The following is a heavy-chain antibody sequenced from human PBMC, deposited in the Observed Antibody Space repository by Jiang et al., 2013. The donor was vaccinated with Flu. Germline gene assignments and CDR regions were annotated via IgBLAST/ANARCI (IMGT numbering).Heavy chain of an antibody. CDR2: IFHSGTT. V-gene: IGHV4-4*02. J-gene: IGHJ4*02. D-gene: IGHD3-22*01. CDR3: ARETSHTGYYHDDSGYQSLLDY. Sequence: GPGLVKPSGTLSLTCVVSDGSISSDNWWSWVRQPPGKGLEWIGEIFHSGTTNYNPSLRSRVTISVDKSTNQFSLRLSSVTAADTAVYYRARETSHTGYYHDDSGYQSLLDYVGPGNPGHRLL. CDR1: DGSISSDNW.